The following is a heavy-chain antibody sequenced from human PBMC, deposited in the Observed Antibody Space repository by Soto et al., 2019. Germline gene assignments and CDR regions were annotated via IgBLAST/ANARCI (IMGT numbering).Heavy chain of an antibody. CDR1: GFTFSSYA. J-gene: IGHJ4*02. CDR2: ISYDGSNK. CDR3: ARDPGPGGIVGAQGLDY. Sequence: QVQLVESGGGVVQPGRSLRLSCAASGFTFSSYAMHWVRQAPGKGLEWVAVISYDGSNKYYADSVKGRFTISRDNSKNTLYLQMNSLRAEDTAVYYCARDPGPGGIVGAQGLDYWGQGTLVTVSS. D-gene: IGHD1-26*01. V-gene: IGHV3-30-3*01.